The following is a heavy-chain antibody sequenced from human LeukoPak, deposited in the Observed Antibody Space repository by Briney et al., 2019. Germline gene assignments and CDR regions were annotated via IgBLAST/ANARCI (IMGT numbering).Heavy chain of an antibody. Sequence: GGSLRLSCAASGFTVSSNYMSWVRQAPGKGLEWVSVIYSGGSTYYADSVKGRFTTSRDNSKNTLYLQMNSLRAEDTAVYYCARGGYYDILTGYSQGAFDIWGQGTMVTVSS. V-gene: IGHV3-66*01. CDR3: ARGGYYDILTGYSQGAFDI. D-gene: IGHD3-9*01. CDR1: GFTVSSNY. CDR2: IYSGGST. J-gene: IGHJ3*02.